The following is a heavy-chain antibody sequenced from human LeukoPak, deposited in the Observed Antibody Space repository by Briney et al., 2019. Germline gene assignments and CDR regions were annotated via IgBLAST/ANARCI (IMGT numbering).Heavy chain of an antibody. Sequence: SETLSLTCAVYGGSFSGYYWSWIRQPPGKGLEWIGYIYYSGSTNYNPSLKSRVTISVDTSKNQFSLKLSSVTAADTAVYYCARDPMLTGPRDYGMDVWGKGTTVTVSS. D-gene: IGHD3-9*01. CDR1: GGSFSGYY. CDR2: IYYSGST. J-gene: IGHJ6*04. V-gene: IGHV4-59*01. CDR3: ARDPMLTGPRDYGMDV.